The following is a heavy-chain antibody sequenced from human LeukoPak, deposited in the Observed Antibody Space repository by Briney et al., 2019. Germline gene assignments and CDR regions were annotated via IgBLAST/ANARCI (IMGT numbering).Heavy chain of an antibody. CDR1: GFTFSSYE. V-gene: IGHV3-48*03. D-gene: IGHD1-26*01. CDR2: ISSSGSTI. CDR3: AKGYGWEASYYYYYMDG. J-gene: IGHJ6*03. Sequence: GGSLRLSCAASGFTFSSYEMNWVRQAPGKGLEWVSYISSSGSTIYYADSVKGRFTLSRDNSKNTLYLQMNSLRAEDTALYYCAKGYGWEASYYYYYMDGWGKGTTVTISS.